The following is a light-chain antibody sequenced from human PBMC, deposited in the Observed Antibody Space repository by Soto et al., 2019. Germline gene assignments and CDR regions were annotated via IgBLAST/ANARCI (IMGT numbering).Light chain of an antibody. V-gene: IGLV2-14*03. CDR3: GSYTRSDTMI. CDR1: SSDIGRYNY. J-gene: IGLJ2*01. CDR2: DVS. Sequence: QSVLTQPASVSGSPGQSITISCTGTSSDIGRYNYVSWYQHSPGKAPKLIIYDVSDRQSGVSNGFSGSKSGTTASLTISGFQAEDEADYYFGSYTRSDTMIFGGGTKLTVL.